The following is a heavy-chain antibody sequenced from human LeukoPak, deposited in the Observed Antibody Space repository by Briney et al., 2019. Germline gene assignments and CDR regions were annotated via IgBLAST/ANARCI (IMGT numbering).Heavy chain of an antibody. CDR3: AKQGSDSSPKFHDY. D-gene: IGHD2-21*02. CDR2: ISGAANTF. Sequence: PGGSLRLSCAASEFTFSTYAMTWVRQAPGKGLDWVSSISGAANTFYYADSVKGRFTISRDNSGNTVYLQMDSLRADDTAVYYCAKQGSDSSPKFHDYWGQGTLVTVSS. CDR1: EFTFSTYA. J-gene: IGHJ4*02. V-gene: IGHV3-23*01.